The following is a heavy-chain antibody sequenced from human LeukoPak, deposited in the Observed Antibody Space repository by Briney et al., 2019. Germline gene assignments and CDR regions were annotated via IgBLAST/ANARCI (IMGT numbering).Heavy chain of an antibody. J-gene: IGHJ4*02. CDR2: IGGSGGDE. CDR3: ATDIRAVGDSRYFDY. Sequence: GGSLRLSCAASGFTFSDYYTSWIRQSPGKGLEWLSYIGGSGGDEHYADSVKGRFTISRDNAEKSLYLQMNSLRIGDTAIYYCATDIRAVGDSRYFDYWGQGALVTVSS. V-gene: IGHV3-11*01. CDR1: GFTFSDYY. D-gene: IGHD1-26*01.